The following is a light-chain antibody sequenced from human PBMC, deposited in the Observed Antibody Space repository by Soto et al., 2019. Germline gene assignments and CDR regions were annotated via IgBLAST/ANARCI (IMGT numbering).Light chain of an antibody. CDR1: QSVRSN. J-gene: IGKJ4*01. CDR2: GAS. CDR3: QQYNNWPALT. Sequence: EIVMTQSPAILSVSPGERATLSCRASQSVRSNLVWYQQKLGQAPRLLIHGASTRATGIPARLSGSGSGTEFTLTISSLQSEDFAVYYCQQYNNWPALTFGGGTKVDIK. V-gene: IGKV3-15*01.